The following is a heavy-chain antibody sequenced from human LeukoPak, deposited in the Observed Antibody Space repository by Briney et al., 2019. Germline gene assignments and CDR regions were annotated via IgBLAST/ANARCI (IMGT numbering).Heavy chain of an antibody. CDR1: GFTFNNHA. Sequence: PGGSLRLSCAGSGFTFNNHAMSWVRQAPGKGLEWVSGINGYGASTYYSDSVKGRFTISRDNSKNTLYLQMSSLRAEDTAIYYCAKDQGYSYYYLDYWGQGTLVTVSS. D-gene: IGHD5-18*01. V-gene: IGHV3-23*01. CDR2: INGYGAST. CDR3: AKDQGYSYYYLDY. J-gene: IGHJ4*02.